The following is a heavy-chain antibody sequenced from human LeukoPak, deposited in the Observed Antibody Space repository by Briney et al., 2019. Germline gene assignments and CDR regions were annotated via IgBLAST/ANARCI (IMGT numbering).Heavy chain of an antibody. CDR3: ARELDSSGWYSLLDY. V-gene: IGHV4-39*07. D-gene: IGHD6-19*01. Sequence: SETLSLTCTVSGGSISSSSYYWGWIRQPPGKGLEWIGSIYYSGSTYYNPSLKSRVTISVDTSKNQFSLNLSSVTAADTAVYYCARELDSSGWYSLLDYWGQGTLVTVSS. CDR1: GGSISSSSYY. CDR2: IYYSGST. J-gene: IGHJ4*02.